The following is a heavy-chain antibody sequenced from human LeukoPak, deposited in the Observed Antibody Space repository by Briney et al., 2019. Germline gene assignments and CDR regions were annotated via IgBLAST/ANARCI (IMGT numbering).Heavy chain of an antibody. Sequence: GGSLRLSCAASGFTFSRYWMHWVRQAPGKGLEWVSAISGSGGSTYYADSVKGRFTISRDNSKNTLYLQMNSLRAEDTAVYYCAKRSGLERRGDYFDYWGQGTLVTVSS. J-gene: IGHJ4*02. CDR1: GFTFSRYW. D-gene: IGHD1-1*01. V-gene: IGHV3-23*01. CDR2: ISGSGGST. CDR3: AKRSGLERRGDYFDY.